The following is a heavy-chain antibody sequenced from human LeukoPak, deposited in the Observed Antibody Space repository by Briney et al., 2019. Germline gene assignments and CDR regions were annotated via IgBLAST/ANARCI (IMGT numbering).Heavy chain of an antibody. CDR2: IYSGGST. CDR1: GFTFNNYA. V-gene: IGHV3-53*01. CDR3: ARDARYCSSTSCHSYYYYGMDV. J-gene: IGHJ6*02. D-gene: IGHD2-2*01. Sequence: GGSLRLSCAASGFTFNNYAMSWVRQGPGKGLEWVSVIYSGGSTYYADSVKGRFTISRDNSKNTLYLQTNSLRAEDTAVYYCARDARYCSSTSCHSYYYYGMDVWGQGTTVTVSS.